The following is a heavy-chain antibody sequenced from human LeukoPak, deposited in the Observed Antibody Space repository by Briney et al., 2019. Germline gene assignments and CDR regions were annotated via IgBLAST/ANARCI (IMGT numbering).Heavy chain of an antibody. CDR3: ARDAPLPSMVSYYGVDV. CDR1: GFTFSSYA. Sequence: GGSLRLSCAASGFTFSSYAIHWVRQAPGKGLEWVAVISYDGSNKYYADSVKGRFTISRDNSKNTLYLQMNSLRAKDTAVYYCARDAPLPSMVSYYGVDVWGQGTTVTVSS. V-gene: IGHV3-30-3*01. CDR2: ISYDGSNK. D-gene: IGHD3-10*01. J-gene: IGHJ6*02.